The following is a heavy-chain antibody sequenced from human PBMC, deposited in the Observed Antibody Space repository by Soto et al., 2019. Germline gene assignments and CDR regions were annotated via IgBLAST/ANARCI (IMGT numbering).Heavy chain of an antibody. CDR2: SLSKPDGGAT. J-gene: IGHJ4*02. CDR3: TTDRGIAVRPLFGC. V-gene: IGHV3-15*01. D-gene: IGHD6-6*01. CDR1: GFTFSNGW. Sequence: PGGSLRLSCAASGFTFSNGWMSWVRQAPGKGLEWIGRSLSKPDGGATDYGAPVKGRFMISRDDSKNMLYLQMNSLKTEDTAVYYCTTDRGIAVRPLFGCWGQGTLVTVSS.